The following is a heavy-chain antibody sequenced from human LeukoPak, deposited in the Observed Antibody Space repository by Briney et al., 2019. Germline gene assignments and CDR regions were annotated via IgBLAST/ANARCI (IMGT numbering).Heavy chain of an antibody. CDR3: ARETSQKGAHYMDV. CDR2: INHSGST. V-gene: IGHV4-34*01. D-gene: IGHD3-16*01. Sequence: SETLSLTCVLYGGSSSGYYWSWIRQPPGKGLEWIGEINHSGSTNYNPSLKSRVTISVDTSKNQFSLKLSSVTAADTAVYYCARETSQKGAHYMDVWGKGTTVTISS. CDR1: GGSSSGYY. J-gene: IGHJ6*03.